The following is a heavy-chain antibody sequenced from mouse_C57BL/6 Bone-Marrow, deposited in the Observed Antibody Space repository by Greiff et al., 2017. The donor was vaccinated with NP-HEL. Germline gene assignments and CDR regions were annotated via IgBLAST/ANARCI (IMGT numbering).Heavy chain of an antibody. CDR2: IYPGDGDT. CDR1: GYAFSSSW. J-gene: IGHJ3*01. D-gene: IGHD1-1*01. CDR3: ARSLLRRGAY. V-gene: IGHV1-82*01. Sequence: VQLQQSGPELVKPGASVKISCKASGYAFSSSWMNWVKQRPGKGLEWIGRIYPGDGDTNYNGKFKGKATLTADKSSSTAYMQLSSLTSEDSAVYFCARSLLRRGAYWGQGTLVTVSA.